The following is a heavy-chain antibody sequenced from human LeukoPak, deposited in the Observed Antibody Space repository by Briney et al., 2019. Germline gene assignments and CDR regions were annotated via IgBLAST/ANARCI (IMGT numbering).Heavy chain of an antibody. D-gene: IGHD3-10*01. V-gene: IGHV3-23*01. CDR1: GFTFSSYA. CDR3: PKVFGRDLGGPGY. CDR2: IGGDGGGGT. J-gene: IGHJ4*02. Sequence: GGSLRLSCAASGFTFSSYAMSWVRQAPGKGLEWVSGIGGDGGGGTYYADSVRGRFAISRDNSKSTLYLQMNSLRGEDTAVYSCPKVFGRDLGGPGYWGRGPL.